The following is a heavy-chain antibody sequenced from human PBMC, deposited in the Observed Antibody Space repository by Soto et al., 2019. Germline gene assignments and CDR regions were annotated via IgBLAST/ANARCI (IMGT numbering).Heavy chain of an antibody. CDR2: IYPADSDT. J-gene: IGHJ6*02. Sequence: GESLKISCQGSGYSFNTYWIGWVRQMPGKGLEWMGIIYPADSDTTYSPSFQGQVTVSADKSISTAYLQWSSLKASDTAMYYCARAQNTSMNYYDGMDVWGQGTTVTVSS. V-gene: IGHV5-51*01. CDR3: ARAQNTSMNYYDGMDV. CDR1: GYSFNTYW. D-gene: IGHD5-18*01.